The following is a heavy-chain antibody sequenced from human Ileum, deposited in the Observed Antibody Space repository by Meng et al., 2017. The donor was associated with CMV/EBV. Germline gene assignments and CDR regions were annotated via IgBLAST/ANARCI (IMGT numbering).Heavy chain of an antibody. J-gene: IGHJ1*01. D-gene: IGHD5-12*01. V-gene: IGHV1-69*05. Sequence: CVRQDPGRRRRWIGGSVPVFRTINYAQRFQDRLTITTDESTSTIYMDLRSLRSEDTATYYLGRSGYSGYPAQHYFPHWRQGTLVTVSS. CDR3: GRSGYSGYPAQHYFPH. CDR2: SVPVFRTI.